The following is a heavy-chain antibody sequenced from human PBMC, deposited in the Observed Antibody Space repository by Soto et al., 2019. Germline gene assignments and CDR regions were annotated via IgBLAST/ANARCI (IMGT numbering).Heavy chain of an antibody. D-gene: IGHD2-2*01. CDR2: IIPIFGTA. Sequence: QVQLVQSGAEVKKPGSSVKVSCKASGGTFSSYAISWVRQAPGQGLEWMGGIIPIFGTANYAQKFQGRVTITADESTSTAYMELSSLRSEDTAVYYCASAVISEYSSSTSCYALDYWGQGTLVTVSS. J-gene: IGHJ4*02. CDR1: GGTFSSYA. V-gene: IGHV1-69*01. CDR3: ASAVISEYSSSTSCYALDY.